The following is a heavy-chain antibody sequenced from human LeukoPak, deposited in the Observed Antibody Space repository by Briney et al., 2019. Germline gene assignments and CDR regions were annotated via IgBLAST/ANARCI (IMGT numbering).Heavy chain of an antibody. J-gene: IGHJ5*02. V-gene: IGHV4-34*01. CDR2: INHSGST. CDR1: GGSFSGYY. Sequence: SETLSLTCAVYGGSFSGYYWSWIRQPPGKGLEWIGEINHSGSTNYNPSLKSRVTISVDTSKNQFSLKLSSVTAADTAVYYCATLPFDPWGQGTLVTVSS. CDR3: ATLPFDP.